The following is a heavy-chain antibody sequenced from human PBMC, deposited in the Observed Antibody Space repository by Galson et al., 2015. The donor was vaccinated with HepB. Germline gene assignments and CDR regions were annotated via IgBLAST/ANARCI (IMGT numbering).Heavy chain of an antibody. D-gene: IGHD4-11*01. Sequence: SLRLSCAASGFTFSSYAMTWVRQAPGKGLEWVSGISGNGGSTSYADSVEGRFTISRDNSKNTLYLHINSLRAEDTAVYYCAKAALMNSNYSPMDVWGQGTTVTVSS. V-gene: IGHV3-23*01. CDR3: AKAALMNSNYSPMDV. CDR2: ISGNGGST. J-gene: IGHJ6*02. CDR1: GFTFSSYA.